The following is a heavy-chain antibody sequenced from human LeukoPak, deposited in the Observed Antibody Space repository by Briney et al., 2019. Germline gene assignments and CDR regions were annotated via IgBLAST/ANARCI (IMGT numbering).Heavy chain of an antibody. V-gene: IGHV1-2*04. D-gene: IGHD3-10*01. CDR3: ARAYGSGSYYSLYYYGTDV. CDR1: GYTFTGYY. Sequence: ASVKVSCKASGYTFTGYYMHWVRQAPGQGLEWMGWINPNSGGTNYAQKFQGWVTMTRDTSISTAYMELSRLRSDDTAVYYCARAYGSGSYYSLYYYGTDVWGQGTTVTVSS. CDR2: INPNSGGT. J-gene: IGHJ6*02.